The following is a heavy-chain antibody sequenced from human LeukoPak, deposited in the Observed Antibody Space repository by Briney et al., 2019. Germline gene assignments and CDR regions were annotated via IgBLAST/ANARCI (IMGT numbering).Heavy chain of an antibody. CDR3: ARGNLERSPWLGIVGATGYYYYGMDV. CDR2: SRNRVNSFTT. D-gene: IGHD1-26*01. Sequence: GGSLRLSCAASGFTFSDHYMAWVRQAPGKGLEWVGRSRNRVNSFTTEYAASVKGRFTISRDNSKNTLYLQMNSLRAEDTAVYYCARGNLERSPWLGIVGATGYYYYGMDVWGQGTTVTVSS. V-gene: IGHV3-72*01. J-gene: IGHJ6*02. CDR1: GFTFSDHY.